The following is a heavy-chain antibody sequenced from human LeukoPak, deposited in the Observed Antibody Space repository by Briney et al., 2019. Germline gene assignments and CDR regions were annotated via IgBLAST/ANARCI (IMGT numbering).Heavy chain of an antibody. CDR1: GGSISSGSYY. V-gene: IGHV4-61*02. D-gene: IGHD1-1*01. CDR2: IYSSGST. J-gene: IGHJ6*03. CDR3: ARNGNEARYYYYMDV. Sequence: SQTLSLTCTVSGGSISSGSYYWSWIRQPAGKGLEWIGRIYSSGSTNYNPSLKSRVTISVDTSKNQFSLKLSSVTAADTAVYYCARNGNEARYYYYMDVWGKGTTVTVSS.